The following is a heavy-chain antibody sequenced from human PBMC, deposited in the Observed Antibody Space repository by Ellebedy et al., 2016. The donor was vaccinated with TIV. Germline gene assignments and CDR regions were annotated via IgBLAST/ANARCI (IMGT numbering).Heavy chain of an antibody. J-gene: IGHJ4*02. V-gene: IGHV3-23*01. CDR1: GFTFRDYA. CDR3: AKESSSWSELSY. Sequence: PGGSLRLSCAASGFTFRDYAMTWVRQAPGKGLQWVSAMSGTGGHTFYADSVKGRFTISRDNSKNTLYLQMNSLRAEDTAVYYCAKESSSWSELSYWGQGTLVTVSS. D-gene: IGHD6-13*01. CDR2: MSGTGGHT.